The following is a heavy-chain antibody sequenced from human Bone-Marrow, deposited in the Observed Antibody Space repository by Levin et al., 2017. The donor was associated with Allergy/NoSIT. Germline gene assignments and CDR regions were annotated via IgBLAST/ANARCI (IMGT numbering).Heavy chain of an antibody. V-gene: IGHV3-30*18. J-gene: IGHJ4*02. CDR2: ISNDGSLK. CDR3: AKGWHQPTDY. D-gene: IGHD2-15*01. CDR1: GFTFSSYG. Sequence: GESLKISCAASGFTFSSYGIHWVRQAPGKGLEWVAAISNDGSLKYYGDSVKGRFTISRDNAKNTLYLQMNSLRAEDTAVYYCAKGWHQPTDYWGQGTLVTVSS.